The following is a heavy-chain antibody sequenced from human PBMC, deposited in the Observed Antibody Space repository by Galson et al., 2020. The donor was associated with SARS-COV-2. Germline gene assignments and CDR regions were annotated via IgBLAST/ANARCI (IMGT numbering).Heavy chain of an antibody. CDR3: ARDLVYSSGSPSHAFDI. CDR2: IYYSGST. D-gene: IGHD3-22*01. V-gene: IGHV4-30-4*01. CDR1: GGSISSGDYY. J-gene: IGHJ3*02. Sequence: SETLSLTCTVSGGSISSGDYYWSWIRQPPGKGLEWIGYIYYSGSTYYNPSLKSRVTISVDTSKNQFSLKLSSVTAADTAVYYCARDLVYSSGSPSHAFDIWGQGTMVTVSS.